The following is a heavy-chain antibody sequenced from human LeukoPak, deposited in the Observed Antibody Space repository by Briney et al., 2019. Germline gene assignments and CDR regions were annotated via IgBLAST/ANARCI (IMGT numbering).Heavy chain of an antibody. J-gene: IGHJ4*02. CDR2: ISSSSSYI. CDR1: GFTFSSYS. V-gene: IGHV3-21*01. D-gene: IGHD3-22*01. Sequence: PGGSLRLSCAASGFTFSSYSMNWVRQAPGKGLEWVSSISSSSSYIYYADSVKGRFTISRDNAKNSLYLQINSLRAEDTAVYYCARDLNDSSGNDYWGQGTLVTVSS. CDR3: ARDLNDSSGNDY.